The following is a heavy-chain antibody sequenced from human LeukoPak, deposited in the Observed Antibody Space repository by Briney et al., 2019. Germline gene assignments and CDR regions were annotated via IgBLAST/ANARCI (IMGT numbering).Heavy chain of an antibody. Sequence: GSLKLSCAASGFTFSSYEMNWVRQAPGKGLEWVSYISSSGSTIYYADSVKGRFTISRDNAKNSLYLQMNSLRAEDTAVYYCARAGGRYCSSTSCYSVYWGQGTLVTVSS. CDR1: GFTFSSYE. J-gene: IGHJ4*02. D-gene: IGHD2-2*01. V-gene: IGHV3-48*03. CDR2: ISSSGSTI. CDR3: ARAGGRYCSSTSCYSVY.